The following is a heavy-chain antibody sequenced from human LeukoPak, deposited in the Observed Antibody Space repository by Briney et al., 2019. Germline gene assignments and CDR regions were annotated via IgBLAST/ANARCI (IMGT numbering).Heavy chain of an antibody. CDR2: ISGSGGST. D-gene: IGHD4-17*01. V-gene: IGHV3-23*01. J-gene: IGHJ4*02. Sequence: AGGSLRLSCAASGFTFSSYAMSWVRQAPGKGLEWVSAISGSGGSTYYADSVKGRFTISRDNSKNTLYLQMNSLRAEDTAVYYCAKLDGRGTVTTGNDYWGQGTLVTVSS. CDR1: GFTFSSYA. CDR3: AKLDGRGTVTTGNDY.